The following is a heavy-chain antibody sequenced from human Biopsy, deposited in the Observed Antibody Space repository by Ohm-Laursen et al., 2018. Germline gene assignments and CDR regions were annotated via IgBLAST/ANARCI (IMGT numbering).Heavy chain of an antibody. J-gene: IGHJ3*01. CDR2: ISWNRGSM. V-gene: IGHV3-9*01. CDR3: ARGYYDIGTGYHYDVFDF. CDR1: GFKFDDYG. D-gene: IGHD3-9*01. Sequence: SLSLSCSASGFKFDDYGINWVRQVPGKGLEWGSRISWNRGSMGYVDSVKGRFTISRDNAKNSLYLQMNSLKAEDTALYYCARGYYDIGTGYHYDVFDFWGRGTLVTVSS.